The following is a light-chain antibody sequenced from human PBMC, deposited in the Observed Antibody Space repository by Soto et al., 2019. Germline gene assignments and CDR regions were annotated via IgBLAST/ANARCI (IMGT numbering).Light chain of an antibody. CDR1: QSISSY. Sequence: EVVLTQSPDTLSLPPGERATLSCRASQSISSYLAWYQQKPGQAPSLLIYGVSTRATGIPTRFSGSGSGRQFTLTISSLQSEDFAVYYCQQYNNWPQTFGQGTKVDIK. CDR2: GVS. V-gene: IGKV3-15*01. J-gene: IGKJ1*01. CDR3: QQYNNWPQT.